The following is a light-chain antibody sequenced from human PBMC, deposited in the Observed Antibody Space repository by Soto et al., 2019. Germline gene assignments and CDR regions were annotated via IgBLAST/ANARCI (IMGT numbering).Light chain of an antibody. CDR2: GAS. J-gene: IGKJ1*01. V-gene: IGKV3-15*01. Sequence: EIVMTQSPATLSVSPGERATLSCRASQSVSSNLAWYQQKPGQAPRLFIYGASTRATGIPARFSGSGSGTEFTLTISSLQSEDFAVYYCQQYNNWLQTFGQGTKVDIK. CDR1: QSVSSN. CDR3: QQYNNWLQT.